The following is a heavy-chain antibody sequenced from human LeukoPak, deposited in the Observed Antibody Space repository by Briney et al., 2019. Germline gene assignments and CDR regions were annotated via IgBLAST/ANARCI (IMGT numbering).Heavy chain of an antibody. CDR2: MYYTGTT. V-gene: IGHV4-39*01. D-gene: IGHD3-10*01. Sequence: PSETLSLTCTVSGGSISSSNYYWGWIRQPPGTGLEWIGSMYYTGTTYYKPSLKSRVTISEDTSKNQFSLKLSSVTAADTAVYYCARIGRGTYYTHFDYWGQGTLVTVSS. CDR1: GGSISSSNYY. CDR3: ARIGRGTYYTHFDY. J-gene: IGHJ4*02.